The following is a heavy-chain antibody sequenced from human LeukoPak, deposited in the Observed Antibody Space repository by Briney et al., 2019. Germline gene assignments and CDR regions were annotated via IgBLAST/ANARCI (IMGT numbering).Heavy chain of an antibody. CDR3: ARGPDLGIAAAGTYSGGAEYFQH. D-gene: IGHD6-13*01. CDR1: GYSFTSYW. V-gene: IGHV5-51*01. J-gene: IGHJ1*01. Sequence: GESLKISCKGSGYSFTSYWIGWVRQMPGKGLEWMGIIYPGDSDTRYSPSFQGQVTIAADKSISTAYLQWSSLKASDTAMYYCARGPDLGIAAAGTYSGGAEYFQHWGQGTLVTVSS. CDR2: IYPGDSDT.